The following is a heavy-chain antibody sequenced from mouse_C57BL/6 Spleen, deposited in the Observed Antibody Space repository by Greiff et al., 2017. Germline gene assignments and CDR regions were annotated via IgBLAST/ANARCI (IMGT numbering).Heavy chain of an antibody. CDR2: IRNKANGYTT. D-gene: IGHD6-5*01. V-gene: IGHV7-3*01. J-gene: IGHJ2*01. CDR3: ARSRYAYFDY. Sequence: EVHLVESGGGLVQPGGSLSLSCAASGFTFTDYYMSWVRQPPGKALEWLGFIRNKANGYTTEYSASVKGRFTISRDNSQSILYLQMNALRAEDSATYYCARSRYAYFDYWGQGTTLTVSS. CDR1: GFTFTDYY.